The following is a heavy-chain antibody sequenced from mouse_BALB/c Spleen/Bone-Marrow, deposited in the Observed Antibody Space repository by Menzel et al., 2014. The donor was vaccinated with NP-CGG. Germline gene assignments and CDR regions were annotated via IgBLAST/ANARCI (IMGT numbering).Heavy chain of an antibody. J-gene: IGHJ2*01. V-gene: IGHV5-4*02. D-gene: IGHD1-1*02. CDR3: ARDMGDY. Sequence: EVQLVESGGGLMKPGGSLKLSCAASGFTFSDYYMYWVRQTPVKRLEWVATISDGGTYSYYADSVKGRFTISRDNAKSNLYLQMNSLKSEDTAMYYCARDMGDYWGQGTTLTVSS. CDR1: GFTFSDYY. CDR2: ISDGGTYS.